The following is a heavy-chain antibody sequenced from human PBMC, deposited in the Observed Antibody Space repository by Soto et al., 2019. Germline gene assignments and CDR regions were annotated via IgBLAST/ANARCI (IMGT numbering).Heavy chain of an antibody. J-gene: IGHJ4*02. CDR3: ASGGSSLNFDS. Sequence: EVQLVESGGGLVQPGGSLRLSCAASGFTFRSYWMQWVRQAPGKGLVWVSWINSDGSSTSYADSVKGRFTISRDNAKKTLYLQMNSLRAEDTAVYYCASGGSSLNFDSWGQGTLVTVSS. D-gene: IGHD6-6*01. CDR2: INSDGSST. V-gene: IGHV3-74*01. CDR1: GFTFRSYW.